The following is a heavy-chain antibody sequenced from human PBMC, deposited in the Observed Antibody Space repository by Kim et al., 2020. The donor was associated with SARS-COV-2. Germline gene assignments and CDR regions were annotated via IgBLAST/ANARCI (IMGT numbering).Heavy chain of an antibody. CDR2: ISAYNGNT. D-gene: IGHD6-13*01. V-gene: IGHV1-18*04. CDR3: ARDLEGGIAAAGKDYYYYGMDV. J-gene: IGHJ6*02. Sequence: ASVKVSCKASGYTFTSYGISWVRQAPGQGLEWMGWISAYNGNTNYAQKLQGRVTMTTDTSTSTAYMELRSLRSDDTAVYYCARDLEGGIAAAGKDYYYYGMDVWGQGTTVTVSS. CDR1: GYTFTSYG.